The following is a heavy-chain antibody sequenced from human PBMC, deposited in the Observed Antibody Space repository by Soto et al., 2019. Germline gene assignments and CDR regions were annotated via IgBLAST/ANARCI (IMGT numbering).Heavy chain of an antibody. V-gene: IGHV3-33*01. CDR3: ARSDCTGAYCYSWPVNYGVDG. CDR2: IWYDGSNK. CDR1: GFTFNTYG. Sequence: QVQLVESGGGVVQPGGSLRLSCRTSGFTFNTYGMHWVRQAPGKGLEWVAIIWYDGSNKYYADSVKGRFTISRDNSKNTLYVQMNSLSAEDTAVYYCARSDCTGAYCYSWPVNYGVDGWGQGTTVTVSS. J-gene: IGHJ6*02. D-gene: IGHD2-15*01.